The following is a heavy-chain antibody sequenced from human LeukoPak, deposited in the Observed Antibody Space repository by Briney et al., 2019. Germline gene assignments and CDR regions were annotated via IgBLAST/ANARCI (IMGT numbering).Heavy chain of an antibody. D-gene: IGHD4-17*01. Sequence: PSETLSLICTVSGGSISSYYWSWIRQPPGKGLEWIGYIYYSGSTNYNPSLKSRVTISVDTSKNQFSLKLSSVTAADTAVYYCAREIPGYGDYESSYYFDYWGQGTLVTVSS. J-gene: IGHJ4*02. CDR3: AREIPGYGDYESSYYFDY. CDR2: IYYSGST. V-gene: IGHV4-59*01. CDR1: GGSISSYY.